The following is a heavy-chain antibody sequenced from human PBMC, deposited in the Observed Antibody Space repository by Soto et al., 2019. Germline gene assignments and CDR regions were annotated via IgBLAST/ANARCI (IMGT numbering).Heavy chain of an antibody. CDR1: GASMSSGHYY. CDR3: ARAGGHTYMVFDC. CDR2: IYYSGAT. J-gene: IGHJ4*02. Sequence: PSETLSLTCTVSGASMSSGHYYWNWIRQRPGKGLEWIGYIYYSGATYYIPSLKSRVSISLDTSTNQFYLKLTSVTAADTAVYYCARAGGHTYMVFDCWGQGTLVTVSS. D-gene: IGHD5-18*01. V-gene: IGHV4-30-4*01.